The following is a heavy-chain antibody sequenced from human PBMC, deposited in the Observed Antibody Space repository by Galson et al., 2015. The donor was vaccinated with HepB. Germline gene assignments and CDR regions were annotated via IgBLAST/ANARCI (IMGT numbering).Heavy chain of an antibody. CDR3: VRSSNFDT. J-gene: IGHJ4*02. D-gene: IGHD2-2*01. CDR1: GFTFSSYW. Sequence: SLRLSCAASGFTFSSYWMHWVRQAPGKGLVWASRIKTDGSYTSYADSVKGRFTISRDNAKNTVYLEMNSLRTEDTSIYYCVRSSNFDTWGQGTLVTVAS. V-gene: IGHV3-74*01. CDR2: IKTDGSYT.